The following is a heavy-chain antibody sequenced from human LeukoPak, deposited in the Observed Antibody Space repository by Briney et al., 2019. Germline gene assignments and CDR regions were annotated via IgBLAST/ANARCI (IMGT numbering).Heavy chain of an antibody. Sequence: PGGSLRLSCAAPGFTFNTYSIHWVRQAPGRGLEWVAVISYDGSEKYYADSVKGRFTISRDNAKNSLYLQMNSLRAEDTAVYYCARILGGQWLEVDYWGQGTLVTVSS. V-gene: IGHV3-30-3*01. CDR1: GFTFNTYS. J-gene: IGHJ4*02. CDR2: ISYDGSEK. CDR3: ARILGGQWLEVDY. D-gene: IGHD6-19*01.